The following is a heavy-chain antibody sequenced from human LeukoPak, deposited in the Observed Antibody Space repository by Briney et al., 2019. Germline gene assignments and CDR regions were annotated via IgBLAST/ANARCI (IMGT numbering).Heavy chain of an antibody. V-gene: IGHV3-66*01. CDR3: ASGYSYGKVDY. CDR1: GFTVSSNY. J-gene: IGHJ4*02. CDR2: IYSGGRI. Sequence: PGGSLRLSCAASGFTVSSNYMSWVRRAPGKGLEWVSLIYSGGRIFYADSVKGRFIISTDNSKNTLYLQMNSLRAEDTAVYYCASGYSYGKVDYWGQGTLVTVSS. D-gene: IGHD5-18*01.